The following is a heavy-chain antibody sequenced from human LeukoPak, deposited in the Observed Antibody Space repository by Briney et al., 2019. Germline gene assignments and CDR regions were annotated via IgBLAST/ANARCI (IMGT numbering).Heavy chain of an antibody. CDR3: AKVKGSSWGNSYFAY. D-gene: IGHD6-13*01. Sequence: PGGSLRLSCAASGFTSSNYAMSWVRQAPGKGLEWVSSISVTGDSTYYADSVKGRFTISRDNSKSTLYLQMNSLRAEDTAVYYCAKVKGSSWGNSYFAYWGQGTLVTVSS. CDR2: ISVTGDST. V-gene: IGHV3-23*01. J-gene: IGHJ4*02. CDR1: GFTSSNYA.